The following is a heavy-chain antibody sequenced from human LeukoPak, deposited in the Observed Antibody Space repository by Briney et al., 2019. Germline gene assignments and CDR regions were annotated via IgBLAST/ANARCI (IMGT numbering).Heavy chain of an antibody. V-gene: IGHV3-15*01. CDR2: IKSKTDGGTT. Sequence: TGGSLRLSCAASGFTFSNAWMSWVRQAPGKGLEWVGRIKSKTDGGTTDYAAPVKGRFTISRDDSKNTLYLQMNSLKTEDTAVYYCTTGYGYSSSWFVPYYFDYWGQGTLVTVSS. CDR1: GFTFSNAW. CDR3: TTGYGYSSSWFVPYYFDY. D-gene: IGHD6-13*01. J-gene: IGHJ4*01.